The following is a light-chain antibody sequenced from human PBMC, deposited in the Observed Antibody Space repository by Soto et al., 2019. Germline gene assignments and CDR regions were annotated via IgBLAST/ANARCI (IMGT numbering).Light chain of an antibody. Sequence: EIVMTQSPATLSVSPGERATISCRASQSVSSNLDWYQQKPGQAPMLLIYGASTMPTGIPARFSGSGSGTEFTLTISSLQSEDFAVYYCQQYNNWPLTFGGGTKVEIK. J-gene: IGKJ4*01. CDR3: QQYNNWPLT. V-gene: IGKV3-15*01. CDR1: QSVSSN. CDR2: GAS.